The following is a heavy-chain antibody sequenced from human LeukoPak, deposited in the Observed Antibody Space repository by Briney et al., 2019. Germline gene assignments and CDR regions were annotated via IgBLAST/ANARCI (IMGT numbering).Heavy chain of an antibody. D-gene: IGHD3-16*02. CDR1: GGSISSSSYY. CDR3: ARGLGELSSLSWFDP. CDR2: IYYSGST. Sequence: SETLSLTCTVSGGSISSSSYYWGWIRQPPGKGLEWIGSIYYSGSTYYNPSLKSRVTISVDTSKNQFSLKLSSVTAADTAVYYCARGLGELSSLSWFDPWGQGTLVTVSS. V-gene: IGHV4-39*07. J-gene: IGHJ5*02.